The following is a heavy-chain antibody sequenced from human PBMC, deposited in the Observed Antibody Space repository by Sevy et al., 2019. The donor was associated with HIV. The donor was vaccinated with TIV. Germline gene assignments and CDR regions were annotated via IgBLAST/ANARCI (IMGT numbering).Heavy chain of an antibody. CDR2: IRSKANSYAT. CDR3: TRHEEWFGEIAYFYYGMDV. J-gene: IGHJ6*02. V-gene: IGHV3-73*01. D-gene: IGHD3-10*01. CDR1: GFTFSGSA. Sequence: GGSLRLSCAASGFTFSGSAMHWVRQASGKGLEWVGRIRSKANSYATAYAASVKGRFTISRDDSKNTAYLQMNSLKTEDTAVYYCTRHEEWFGEIAYFYYGMDVWGQGTTVTVSS.